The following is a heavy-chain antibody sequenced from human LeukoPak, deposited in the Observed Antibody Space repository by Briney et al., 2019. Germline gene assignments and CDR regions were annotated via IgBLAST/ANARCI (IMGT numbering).Heavy chain of an antibody. D-gene: IGHD3-22*01. CDR2: IYYSGST. V-gene: IGHV4-39*07. CDR1: GGSISSSSYY. J-gene: IGHJ5*02. CDR3: ARDPYYYDSGGYLHMNWFDP. Sequence: SETLSLTCTVSGGSISSSSYYWGWIRQPPGTGLEWIGSIYYSGSTYYNPSLKSRVTISVDTSKNQFSLKLSSVTAADTAVYYCARDPYYYDSGGYLHMNWFDPWGQGTLVTVSS.